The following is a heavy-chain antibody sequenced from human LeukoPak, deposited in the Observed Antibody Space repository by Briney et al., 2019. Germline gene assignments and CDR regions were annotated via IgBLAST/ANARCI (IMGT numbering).Heavy chain of an antibody. V-gene: IGHV4-59*01. CDR3: ARGLNILDY. J-gene: IGHJ4*02. CDR2: IYYSGST. CDR1: GGSISSYY. Sequence: SSETLSLTCTVSGGSISSYYWSWIRQPPGKGLEWIGYIYYSGSTNYNPSLKSRVTISVDTSKNQFSLKLSSVTAADTAVYYCARGLNILDYWGQGTLVTVSS. D-gene: IGHD3-16*01.